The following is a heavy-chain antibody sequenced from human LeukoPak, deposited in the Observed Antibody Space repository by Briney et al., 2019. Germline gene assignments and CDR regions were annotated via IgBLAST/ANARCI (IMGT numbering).Heavy chain of an antibody. J-gene: IGHJ6*02. V-gene: IGHV1-18*01. CDR2: INAYNGDT. CDR1: NYTFTSYG. Sequence: APVKVSCKASNYTFTSYGVSWVRQAPGQGLEWMAWINAYNGDTNYAQKFQDRVTMTRDTSMSTVYMELRSLRSEDTAVYFCARVPSSYYYGMDVWGQGTTVTVSS. D-gene: IGHD2-2*01. CDR3: ARVPSSYYYGMDV.